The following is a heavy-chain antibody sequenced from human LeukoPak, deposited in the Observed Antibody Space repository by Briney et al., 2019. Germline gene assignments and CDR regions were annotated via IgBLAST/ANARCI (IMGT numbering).Heavy chain of an antibody. J-gene: IGHJ6*03. V-gene: IGHV3-30*18. CDR2: ISYDGSNK. CDR1: GFTFSSYG. CDR3: AKDGVVGARRNYMDV. D-gene: IGHD1-26*01. Sequence: GGSLRLSCAASGFTFSSYGMHWVRQSPGKGLEWVAVISYDGSNKYYADSVKGRFTISRDNSKNTLYLQMNSLRAEDTAVYYCAKDGVVGARRNYMDVWGSGTTVTVSS.